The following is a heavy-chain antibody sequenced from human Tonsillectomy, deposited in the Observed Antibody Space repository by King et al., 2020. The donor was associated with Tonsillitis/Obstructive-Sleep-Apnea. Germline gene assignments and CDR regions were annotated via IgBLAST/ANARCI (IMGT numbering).Heavy chain of an antibody. CDR1: GFSFSHYG. D-gene: IGHD6-6*01. CDR2: IDYDGSDK. Sequence: VQLVESGGGVVQPGRSLRLSCAGSGFSFSHYGIHWVRQVPGKGLEWVALIDYDGSDKYYGESVKGRFTISRDNSKNTGFLQMDRLRVEDTAVYYCVRDKAEYSSSWRLKYWGQGTLVTVSS. CDR3: VRDKAEYSSSWRLKY. V-gene: IGHV3-33*01. J-gene: IGHJ4*02.